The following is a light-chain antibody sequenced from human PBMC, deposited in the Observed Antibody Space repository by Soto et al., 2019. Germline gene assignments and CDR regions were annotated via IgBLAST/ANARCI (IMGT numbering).Light chain of an antibody. CDR1: SSDVGGYSY. CDR3: SSYAGSHNYV. Sequence: QSVLTQPASVSGSPGQSITISCTGTSSDVGGYSYVSWFQQPPGKVPKLMIYDVTNRPSGVSNRFSASKSGNTASLTISGLQAEDEADYYCSSYAGSHNYVFGSGTKVTVL. J-gene: IGLJ1*01. V-gene: IGLV2-14*01. CDR2: DVT.